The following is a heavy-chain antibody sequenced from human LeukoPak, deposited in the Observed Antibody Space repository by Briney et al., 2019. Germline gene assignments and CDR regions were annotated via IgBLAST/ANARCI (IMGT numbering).Heavy chain of an antibody. J-gene: IGHJ3*02. CDR3: ASYYAGYGDYRGTPNAFDI. CDR2: IIPIFGTA. Sequence: SVKVSCKASGGTFSSYAISWVRQAPGQGLEWMGGIIPIFGTANYAQKFQGRVTITTDESTSTAYMELSSLRSEVTAVYYCASYYAGYGDYRGTPNAFDIWGQGTMVTVSS. V-gene: IGHV1-69*05. D-gene: IGHD4-17*01. CDR1: GGTFSSYA.